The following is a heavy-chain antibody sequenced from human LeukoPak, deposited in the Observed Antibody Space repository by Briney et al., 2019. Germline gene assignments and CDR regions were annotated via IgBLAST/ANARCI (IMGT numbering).Heavy chain of an antibody. J-gene: IGHJ3*02. CDR3: AKRDDSGWSNAFDI. Sequence: GGSLRLSCAASGFTFSSYTVNWICQAPGKGLEWVSSISGSSYYIYYADSVRGRFTISRDNAKNSAYLQMNSLRAEDTAVYYCAKRDDSGWSNAFDIWGQGTMVTVSS. V-gene: IGHV3-21*01. D-gene: IGHD6-19*01. CDR2: ISGSSYYI. CDR1: GFTFSSYT.